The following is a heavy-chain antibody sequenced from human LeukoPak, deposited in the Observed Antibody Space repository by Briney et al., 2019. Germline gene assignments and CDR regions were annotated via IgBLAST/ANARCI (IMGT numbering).Heavy chain of an antibody. CDR1: GYTFTNYV. CDR2: INAGNGNT. V-gene: IGHV1-3*01. D-gene: IGHD3-9*01. J-gene: IGHJ4*02. Sequence: ASVKVSCKASGYTFTNYVIHWVRQAPGQGLEWMTWINAGNGNTKYSQKFQGRVTITRDTSASTAYMELSNLRSEDTAVYYCARVTGTYFDYWGQGTLVTVSS. CDR3: ARVTGTYFDY.